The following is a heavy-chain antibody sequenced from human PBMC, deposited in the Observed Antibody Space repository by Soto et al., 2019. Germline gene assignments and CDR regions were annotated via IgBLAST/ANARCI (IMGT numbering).Heavy chain of an antibody. J-gene: IGHJ4*02. V-gene: IGHV3-13*01. CDR3: ARSPYDGSSWYPFDS. CDR1: GFTFSSDD. CDR2: IGTAGDT. Sequence: PGGSLRLSWAASGFTFSSDDMHCVLQATGKGLEWVSAIGTAGDTYYPGSGKGRFTISRENANNSLYLQMNSLRAEDTAVYYCARSPYDGSSWYPFDSWGQGTLVTVSS. D-gene: IGHD6-13*01.